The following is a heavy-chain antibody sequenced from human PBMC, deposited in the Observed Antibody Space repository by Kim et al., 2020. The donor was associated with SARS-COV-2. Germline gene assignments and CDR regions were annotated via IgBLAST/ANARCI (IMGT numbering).Heavy chain of an antibody. CDR2: ISSSSSYI. D-gene: IGHD3-9*01. Sequence: GGSLRLPCAASGFTFSSYSMTWFRQAPGKGLEWVSSISSSSSYIYYADSVKGRLTISRDNAKNSLYLQMNSLRAEDTAVYYCARGRSGYDILTRYYYYG. CDR3: ARGRSGYDILTRYYYYG. V-gene: IGHV3-21*01. J-gene: IGHJ6*01. CDR1: GFTFSSYS.